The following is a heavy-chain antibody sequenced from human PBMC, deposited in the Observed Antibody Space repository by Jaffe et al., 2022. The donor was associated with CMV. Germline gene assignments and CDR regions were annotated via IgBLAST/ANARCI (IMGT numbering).Heavy chain of an antibody. CDR3: ARDPGYYDSSGYPWYFDL. J-gene: IGHJ2*01. Sequence: EVQLVESGGGLVKPGGSLRLSCAASGFTFSSYSMNWVRQAPGKGLEWVSSISSSSSYIYYADSVKGRFTISRDNAKNSLYLQMNSLRAEDTAVYYCARDPGYYDSSGYPWYFDLWGRGTLVTVSS. D-gene: IGHD3-22*01. CDR1: GFTFSSYS. V-gene: IGHV3-21*01. CDR2: ISSSSSYI.